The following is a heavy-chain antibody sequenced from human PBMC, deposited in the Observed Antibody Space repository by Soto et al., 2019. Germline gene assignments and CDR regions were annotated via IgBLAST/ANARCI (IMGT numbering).Heavy chain of an antibody. Sequence: VASVKVSCKASGGTFSSYAISWVRQAPGQGLEWMGGIIPIFGTANYAQKFQGRVTITADESTSTAYMELSSLRSEDTAVYYCAILVVAAQLYHRPDLHYLGMDVWGQGTTVTVSS. D-gene: IGHD2-15*01. J-gene: IGHJ6*02. V-gene: IGHV1-69*13. CDR3: AILVVAAQLYHRPDLHYLGMDV. CDR1: GGTFSSYA. CDR2: IIPIFGTA.